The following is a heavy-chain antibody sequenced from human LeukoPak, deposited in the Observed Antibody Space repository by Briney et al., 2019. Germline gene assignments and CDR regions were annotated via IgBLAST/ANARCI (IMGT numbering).Heavy chain of an antibody. CDR2: INPSDGST. Sequence: ASVKVSCKASGYTFTSYYMHWVRQAPGQGLEWMGIINPSDGSTSYAQKFQGRVTMTRDTSTSTVYMELSSLRSEDTAVYYCAREPRSDQGIAAAGTNDRDWGQGTLVTVSS. CDR3: AREPRSDQGIAAAGTNDRD. V-gene: IGHV1-46*01. J-gene: IGHJ4*02. D-gene: IGHD6-13*01. CDR1: GYTFTSYY.